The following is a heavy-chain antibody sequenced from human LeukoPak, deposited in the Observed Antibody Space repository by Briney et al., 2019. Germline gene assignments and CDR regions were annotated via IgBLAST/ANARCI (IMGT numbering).Heavy chain of an antibody. CDR3: ARDSDSGSYPNWFDP. CDR1: GFTFSSYS. Sequence: GGSLRLSCAASGFTFSSYSMNWVRQAPGKGLEWVSSISSSSSYIYYADSVKGRFTISRDNAKNSLYLQMNSLRAEDTAVYCCARDSDSGSYPNWFDPWGQGTLVTVSS. V-gene: IGHV3-21*01. D-gene: IGHD1-26*01. J-gene: IGHJ5*02. CDR2: ISSSSSYI.